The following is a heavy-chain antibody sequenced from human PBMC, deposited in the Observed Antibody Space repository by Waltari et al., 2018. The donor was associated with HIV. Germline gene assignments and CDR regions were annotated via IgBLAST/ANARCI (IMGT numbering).Heavy chain of an antibody. CDR1: GFTFSTYE. V-gene: IGHV3-48*03. D-gene: IGHD6-19*01. CDR3: AKAVGDTSGRYWGGDV. Sequence: EVQLVESGGGLVQPGGSLRLSCAGSGFTFSTYEMTWVRQAPGKGLEGISYISAGGTKYYADSVKGRFSISRDNAKNSLYLQMNSLRAEDTAVYYCAKAVGDTSGRYWGGDVWGQGTTVTVSS. CDR2: ISAGGTK. J-gene: IGHJ6*02.